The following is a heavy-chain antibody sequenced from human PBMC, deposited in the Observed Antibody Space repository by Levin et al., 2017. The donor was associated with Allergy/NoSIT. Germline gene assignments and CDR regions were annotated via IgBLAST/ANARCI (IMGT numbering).Heavy chain of an antibody. CDR3: ARAAAATFDY. V-gene: IGHV3-11*01. CDR2: ISSSGSTI. J-gene: IGHJ4*02. CDR1: GFTFSDYY. D-gene: IGHD6-13*01. Sequence: GESLKISCAASGFTFSDYYMSWIRQAPGKGLEWVSYISSSGSTIYYADSVKGRFTISRDNAKNSLYLQMNSLRAEDTAVYYCARAAAATFDYWGQGTLVTVSS.